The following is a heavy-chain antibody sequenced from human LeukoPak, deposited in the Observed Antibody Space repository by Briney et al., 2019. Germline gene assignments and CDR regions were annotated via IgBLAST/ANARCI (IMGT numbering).Heavy chain of an antibody. V-gene: IGHV4-59*01. CDR2: IYYRGNT. Sequence: SETLSLTCTVSGDSTSSYYWSWIRQPPGKGLEWIGYIYYRGNTNYNPSLRSRVTISVDTSKNQFSLKLTSVTAADTAVYYCARGRRDGSTYRPFDYWGQGILVTVSS. J-gene: IGHJ4*02. CDR3: ARGRRDGSTYRPFDY. CDR1: GDSTSSYY. D-gene: IGHD5-24*01.